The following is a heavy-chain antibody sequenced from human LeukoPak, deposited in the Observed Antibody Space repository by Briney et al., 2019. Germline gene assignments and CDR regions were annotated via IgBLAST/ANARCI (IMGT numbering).Heavy chain of an antibody. CDR3: AKVAQEDIVLMVYAGDFDY. Sequence: GGSLRLSCAASGFTFSSYAMSWVRQAPGKGLEWVSAISGSGGSTYYADSVKGRFTISRDNSKNTLYLQMNSLRAEDTAVYYCAKVAQEDIVLMVYAGDFDYWGREPWSPSPQ. CDR2: ISGSGGST. D-gene: IGHD2-8*01. CDR1: GFTFSSYA. V-gene: IGHV3-23*01. J-gene: IGHJ4*02.